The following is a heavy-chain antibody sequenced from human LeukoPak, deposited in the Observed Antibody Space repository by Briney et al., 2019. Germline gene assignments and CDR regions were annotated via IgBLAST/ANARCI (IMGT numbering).Heavy chain of an antibody. J-gene: IGHJ4*02. CDR3: ARYLNSGPEDF. CDR2: IKYDGREK. CDR1: GFIFSNYW. Sequence: GGSLRLSCAATGFIFSNYWMSWFRQAPGKGLEWVANIKYDGREKQYVDSVKGRFTISRDNAKNSLFLQMNSLRAEDTAVYYCARYLNSGPEDFWGQGTLVTVSS. V-gene: IGHV3-7*01. D-gene: IGHD1-26*01.